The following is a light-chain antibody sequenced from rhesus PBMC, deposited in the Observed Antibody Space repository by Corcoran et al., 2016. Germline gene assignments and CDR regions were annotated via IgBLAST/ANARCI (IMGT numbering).Light chain of an antibody. J-gene: IGKJ1*01. V-gene: IGKV3-24*01. CDR1: QSFSSS. Sequence: EIVMTQSPATLSLSPGERATLSCRASQSFSSSLAWYPQKPGQAPRLLIYGASSRATGIPDGLSGRGSGTDFTLTISSLEPEDVAVYYCLQHSNGPRTFGQGTKVEIK. CDR2: GAS. CDR3: LQHSNGPRT.